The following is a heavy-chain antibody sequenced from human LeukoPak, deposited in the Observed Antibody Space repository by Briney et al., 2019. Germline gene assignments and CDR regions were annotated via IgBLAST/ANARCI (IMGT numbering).Heavy chain of an antibody. Sequence: GSSVKVSCKASGYTYTDYYMHWWRQAPGQGLEWMGWINPNSDDAKYAQKLHGRVTMTRDTSISTAYMELSSLRSDDTAIYYCARDGGHYYDASGYYSGFDYWGQGTLVTVSS. D-gene: IGHD3-22*01. V-gene: IGHV1-2*02. CDR2: INPNSDDA. J-gene: IGHJ4*02. CDR3: ARDGGHYYDASGYYSGFDY. CDR1: GYTYTDYY.